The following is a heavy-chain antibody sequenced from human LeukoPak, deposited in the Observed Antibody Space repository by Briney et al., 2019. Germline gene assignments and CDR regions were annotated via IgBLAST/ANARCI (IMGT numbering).Heavy chain of an antibody. CDR2: INQDGSGK. V-gene: IGHV3-7*01. D-gene: IGHD4-23*01. CDR3: ARDRDDGGFEY. Sequence: GGSLRLSCAASGFTFSNYWMSWVRQAPEKGLEWVANINQDGSGKQYVDSMKGRFIISRDNAKNSPYLQMQSLRAEDTAVHYCARDRDDGGFEYWGQGTLVTVSS. J-gene: IGHJ4*02. CDR1: GFTFSNYW.